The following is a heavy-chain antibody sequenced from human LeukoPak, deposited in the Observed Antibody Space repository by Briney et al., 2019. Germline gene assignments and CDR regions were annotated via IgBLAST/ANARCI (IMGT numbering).Heavy chain of an antibody. CDR3: ARDIYQLLEDGDAFDI. D-gene: IGHD2-2*01. V-gene: IGHV1-18*01. CDR2: ITAYNGNT. J-gene: IGHJ3*02. Sequence: ASVKSSCKASGYTFTSYGISWVRQPPGQGLRWMGWITAYNGNTNYAQKLQGRVTMTTDTSTSTAYMELRSLRSDDTAVYYCARDIYQLLEDGDAFDIWGQGTMVTVSS. CDR1: GYTFTSYG.